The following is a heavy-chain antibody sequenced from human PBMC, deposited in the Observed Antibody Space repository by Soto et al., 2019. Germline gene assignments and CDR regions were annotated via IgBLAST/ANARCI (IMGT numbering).Heavy chain of an antibody. Sequence: GGSLRLSCAGSGFTFSTYGLHWVRQPPGKGLEWVAFVSFDGSEKYYAESVKGRFTISRDNPRNTLFLQLTSLRTEDTAVYFCAKDPIPAVNRGSRFDSWRRRTLVTVSS. J-gene: IGHJ5*01. D-gene: IGHD2-2*01. V-gene: IGHV3-30*02. CDR1: GFTFSTYG. CDR2: VSFDGSEK. CDR3: AKDPIPAVNRGSRFDS.